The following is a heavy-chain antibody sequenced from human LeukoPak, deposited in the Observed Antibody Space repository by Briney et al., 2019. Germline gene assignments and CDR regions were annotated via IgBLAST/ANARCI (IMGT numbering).Heavy chain of an antibody. V-gene: IGHV3-7*02. J-gene: IGHJ4*02. CDR3: ASQPSAVAGNY. Sequence: PGGSLRLSCAASGFTFCYYWMTWVRQAPGKGLEWVANIKPDGTQKYYVDSVTGRFTISRDNAKYSLYLQMNSLRAEDTGVYYCASQPSAVAGNYWGQGTLVTVSS. CDR2: IKPDGTQK. D-gene: IGHD6-19*01. CDR1: GFTFCYYW.